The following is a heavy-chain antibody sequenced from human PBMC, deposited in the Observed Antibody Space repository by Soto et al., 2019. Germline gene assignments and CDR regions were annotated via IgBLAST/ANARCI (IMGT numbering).Heavy chain of an antibody. CDR1: GGSISYNSYY. CDR3: ARLLVVYPIANA. Sequence: TLSLTCSVSGGSISYNSYYLGWIRQPPGKVLEWVGGIFYTGTTYYSPSLKDRVTISVDTSKNSFSLNLTSVTASDTAVYFCARLLVVYPIANAWGQGTLFTGSS. D-gene: IGHD2-8*02. J-gene: IGHJ1*01. CDR2: IFYTGTT. V-gene: IGHV4-39*02.